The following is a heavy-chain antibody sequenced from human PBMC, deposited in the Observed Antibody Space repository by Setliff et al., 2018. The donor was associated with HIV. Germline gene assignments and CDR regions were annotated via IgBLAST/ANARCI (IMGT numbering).Heavy chain of an antibody. V-gene: IGHV3-73*01. Sequence: PGESLKISCAASGFTFSGAEIHWVRQASGKGLEWVGRIRSKADKYATDYGASAKGRFIISRDDSKETAYLQMSSLRAEDTAMYYCLLPCTSGWHNWADPWGQGTLVTVSS. CDR2: IRSKADKYAT. CDR3: LLPCTSGWHNWADP. CDR1: GFTFSGAE. D-gene: IGHD2-8*01. J-gene: IGHJ5*02.